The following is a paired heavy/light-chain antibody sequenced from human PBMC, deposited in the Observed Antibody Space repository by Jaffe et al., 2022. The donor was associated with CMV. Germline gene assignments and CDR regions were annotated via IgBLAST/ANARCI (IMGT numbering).Heavy chain of an antibody. D-gene: IGHD2-15*01. CDR2: TGGSDGDK. Sequence: DVQVAESGGGLVQPGGSLRLSCVASGFTFSSYEMSWVRQAPGKGLEWVSWTGGSDGDKLYADSVKGRFTISRDNAKNSLYLQMNSLRVEDTGVYYCVRGDAGSADHWGQGTLVTVSS. CDR3: VRGDAGSADH. V-gene: IGHV3-48*03. J-gene: IGHJ4*02. CDR1: GFTFSSYE.
Light chain of an antibody. CDR3: LQGTHWRS. Sequence: DVVMTQSPLSLPVTLGQPASISCRSSQSLVYSDGNTYLSWFQQRPGQSPRRLIYKVSNRESGVPDRFSGSGSGTDFTLKISRVEAEDVGVYYCLQGTHWRSFGGGTKVEIK. CDR2: KVS. V-gene: IGKV2-30*01. J-gene: IGKJ4*01. CDR1: QSLVYSDGNTY.